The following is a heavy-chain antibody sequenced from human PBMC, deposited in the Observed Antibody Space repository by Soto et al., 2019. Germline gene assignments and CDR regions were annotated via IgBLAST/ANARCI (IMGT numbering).Heavy chain of an antibody. V-gene: IGHV1-69*12. CDR3: ARGGSSPFDI. CDR1: GGTFSTYA. CDR2: IIPIFGTA. D-gene: IGHD3-16*01. J-gene: IGHJ3*02. Sequence: QVQLVQSGAEVKKPGSSVKVSCKASGGTFSTYAISWVRQAPGQGLEWMGGIIPIFGTADYAQKFQGRVTISADEYTSTAYMELRRLISEDTAVYYCARGGSSPFDIWGQGTMVTVSS.